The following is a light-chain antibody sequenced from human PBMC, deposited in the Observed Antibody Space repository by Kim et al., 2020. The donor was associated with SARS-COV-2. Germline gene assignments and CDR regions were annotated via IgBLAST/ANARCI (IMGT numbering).Light chain of an antibody. CDR2: QDS. CDR3: QAWDSSINYV. Sequence: SPGQTASITCSGDKLGYKYACWYQQKPGQSPVLVIYQDSKRPSGIPERFSGSNSGNTATLTISGTQAMDEADYYCQAWDSSINYVFGTGTKVTVL. V-gene: IGLV3-1*01. J-gene: IGLJ1*01. CDR1: KLGYKY.